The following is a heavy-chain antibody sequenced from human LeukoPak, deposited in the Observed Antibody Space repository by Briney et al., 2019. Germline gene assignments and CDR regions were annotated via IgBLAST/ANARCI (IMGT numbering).Heavy chain of an antibody. CDR1: GFTFSSYA. CDR2: ISYDGSNK. J-gene: IGHJ6*02. CDR3: ARDQGSSVGYYGMDV. D-gene: IGHD6-6*01. Sequence: GGSLRLSRAASGFTFSSYAMHWVRQAPGKGLEWVAVISYDGSNKYYADSVKGRFTISRDNSKNTLYLQMNSLRAEDTAVYYCARDQGSSVGYYGMDVWGQGTTVTVSS. V-gene: IGHV3-30-3*01.